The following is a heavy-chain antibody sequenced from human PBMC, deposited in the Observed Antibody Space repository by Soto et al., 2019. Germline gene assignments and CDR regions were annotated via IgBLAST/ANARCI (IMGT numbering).Heavy chain of an antibody. CDR3: AKDVVPAAIWGSVWFDP. CDR1: GFTFSSYA. Sequence: GGSLRLSCAASGFTFSSYAMSWVRQAPGKGLEWVSAISGSGGSTYYADSVKGRFTISRDNSKNTLYLQMNSLRAEDTAVYYCAKDVVPAAIWGSVWFDPWGQGTLVTVSS. CDR2: ISGSGGST. V-gene: IGHV3-23*01. J-gene: IGHJ5*02. D-gene: IGHD2-2*02.